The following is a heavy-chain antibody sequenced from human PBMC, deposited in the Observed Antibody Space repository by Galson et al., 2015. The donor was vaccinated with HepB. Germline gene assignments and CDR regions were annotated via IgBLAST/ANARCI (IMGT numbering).Heavy chain of an antibody. CDR2: IKGEADGGTT. V-gene: IGHV3-15*01. Sequence: SLRLSCAASGLTFTNAWMTWVRQAPGKGLEWVGRIKGEADGGTTDSAAPVKGRFYISRDDSTHTLFLHMNSLRVEDGAVYYCATVKLTTWYSFDSWGQGTLVTVSS. CDR3: ATVKLTTWYSFDS. J-gene: IGHJ4*02. D-gene: IGHD2-2*01. CDR1: GLTFTNAW.